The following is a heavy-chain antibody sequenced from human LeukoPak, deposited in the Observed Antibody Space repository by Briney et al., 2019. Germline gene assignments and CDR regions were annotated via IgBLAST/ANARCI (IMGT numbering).Heavy chain of an antibody. D-gene: IGHD5-18*01. CDR2: IYYSGTT. V-gene: IGHV4-59*08. J-gene: IGHJ6*02. CDR1: GGSISSYY. Sequence: SETLSLTCTVYGGSISSYYWSWIRQPPGKGLEWIGYIYYSGTTSYNPSLQSRVTISVNTSKDQFSLELSSAAAADTAVYYCARGSGRRIQLWFHWGQGTTVTVSS. CDR3: ARGSGRRIQLWFH.